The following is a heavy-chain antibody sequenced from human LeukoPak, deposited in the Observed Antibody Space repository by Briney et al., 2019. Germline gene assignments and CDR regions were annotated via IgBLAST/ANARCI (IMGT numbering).Heavy chain of an antibody. Sequence: AETLSLTCAVSGGSISTYYWSWVRQPPGKGLEWIGYIFHSGTTNYNPSLKSRVTISLDTSKSQFSLRLSSVTAADTAVYYCGLGDTYYNGMDVWGQGTTVTVSS. CDR3: GLGDTYYNGMDV. D-gene: IGHD3-9*01. V-gene: IGHV4-59*01. CDR2: IFHSGTT. CDR1: GGSISTYY. J-gene: IGHJ6*02.